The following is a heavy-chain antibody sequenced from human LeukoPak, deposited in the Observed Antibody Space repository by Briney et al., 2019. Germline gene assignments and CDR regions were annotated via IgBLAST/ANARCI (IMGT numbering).Heavy chain of an antibody. CDR1: GFTFKLYW. Sequence: PGGSLRLSCAASGFTFKLYWMHWVRQVPGKRPVWVSRINDDGSDTIYADSVRGRFTISRDDAKNTVYLQMNNLRAEDTAVYYCVRGVPGGWYFDLWGRATLVTVSS. J-gene: IGHJ2*01. CDR3: VRGVPGGWYFDL. CDR2: INDDGSDT. D-gene: IGHD3-16*01. V-gene: IGHV3-74*01.